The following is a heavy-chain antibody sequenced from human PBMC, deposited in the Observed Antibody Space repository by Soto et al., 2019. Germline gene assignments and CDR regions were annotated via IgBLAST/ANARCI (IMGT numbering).Heavy chain of an antibody. CDR3: ARGESIGDV. V-gene: IGHV1-3*01. CDR2: INAGNGNT. CDR1: GYTFTSYA. J-gene: IGHJ6*02. D-gene: IGHD6-6*01. Sequence: ASVKVSCKASGYTFTSYAMHWVRQAPGQRLEWMGWINAGNGNTNYAQKLQGRVTMTTDTSTSTAYMELRSLRSDDTAVYYCARGESIGDVWGQGTTVTVSS.